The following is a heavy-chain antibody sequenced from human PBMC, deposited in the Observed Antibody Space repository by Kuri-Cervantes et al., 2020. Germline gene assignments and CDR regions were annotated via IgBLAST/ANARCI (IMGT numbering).Heavy chain of an antibody. J-gene: IGHJ4*02. CDR2: MNPNSGST. D-gene: IGHD3-9*01. V-gene: IGHV1-8*02. Sequence: ASVKVSCKASGYTFTSYDINWVRQATGQGLEWVGWMNPNSGSTGYAQKFQGRVTMTRNTSISTAYMDLSSLRSGDTAVYYCARGNRYFDWVFDYWGQGTLVTVSS. CDR3: ARGNRYFDWVFDY. CDR1: GYTFTSYD.